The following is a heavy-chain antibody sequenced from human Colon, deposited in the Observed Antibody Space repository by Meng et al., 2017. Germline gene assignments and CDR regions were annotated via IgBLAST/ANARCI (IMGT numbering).Heavy chain of an antibody. D-gene: IGHD5-12*01. J-gene: IGHJ5*02. V-gene: IGHV4-34*01. Sequence: VPLQRWGAGLLEPSETLSLACAVYGGSFSGYYWSWIRQPPGKGLEWIGEINHSGSTNYNPSLKSRVTISVDTSKNQFSLKLSSVTAADTAVYYCARGRYSGYLPWGQGTLVTVSS. CDR2: INHSGST. CDR1: GGSFSGYY. CDR3: ARGRYSGYLP.